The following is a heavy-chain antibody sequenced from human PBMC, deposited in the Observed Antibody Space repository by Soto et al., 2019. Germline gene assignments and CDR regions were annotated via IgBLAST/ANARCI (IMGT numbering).Heavy chain of an antibody. CDR1: GGAFSSYA. D-gene: IGHD2-8*01. CDR3: ARDHREVVLMVYADYYYYGMDV. CDR2: IIPIFGTT. V-gene: IGHV1-69*06. J-gene: IGHJ6*02. Sequence: GASVKVSCKASGGAFSSYAMSWVRQAPGQGLEWMGGIIPIFGTTNYAQKFQGRVTMTRDTSTSTAYMALSSLRSEDTAVYYCARDHREVVLMVYADYYYYGMDVWGQGTTVTVSS.